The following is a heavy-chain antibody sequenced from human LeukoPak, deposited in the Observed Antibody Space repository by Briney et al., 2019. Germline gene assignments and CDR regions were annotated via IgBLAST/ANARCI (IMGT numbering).Heavy chain of an antibody. CDR2: LASGSQT. D-gene: IGHD5-18*01. V-gene: IGHV3-13*01. J-gene: IGHJ4*02. CDR3: VREARGYHYTYFDY. Sequence: GRSLRLSCTASGFTLGRHDMHWVRQTTGEGLEWVAALASGSQTFYAGSVKGRFTVSREDAKNSLYLQMNSLRAGDTAVYYCVREARGYHYTYFDYWGQGTLVTVSS. CDR1: GFTLGRHD.